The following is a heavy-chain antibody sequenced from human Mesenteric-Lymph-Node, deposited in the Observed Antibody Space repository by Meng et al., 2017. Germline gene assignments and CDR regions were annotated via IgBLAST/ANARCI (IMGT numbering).Heavy chain of an antibody. Sequence: GESLKISCAASGFTFSSYEMNWVRQAPGKGLEWVSYISSSGSTIYYADSVKGRFTISRDNAKNSLYLQMNSLRAEDTAVYYCARKHAYYYDSSGYHRDAFDIWGQGTMVTVSS. J-gene: IGHJ3*02. CDR3: ARKHAYYYDSSGYHRDAFDI. D-gene: IGHD3-22*01. V-gene: IGHV3-48*03. CDR2: ISSSGSTI. CDR1: GFTFSSYE.